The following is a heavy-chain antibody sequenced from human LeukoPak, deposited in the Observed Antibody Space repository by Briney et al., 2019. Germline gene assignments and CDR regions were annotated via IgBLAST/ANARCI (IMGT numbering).Heavy chain of an antibody. CDR1: GFTFSSYA. Sequence: GGSLRLSCAASGFTFSSYAMSWVRQAPGKGLEWVSAISGSGGSTYYADSVKGRFTISRDNSKNTLYLQMNSLRAEDTAVYYCAKGDLGVWYYDFWSGYSPFDYWGQGTLVTVSS. CDR2: ISGSGGST. J-gene: IGHJ4*02. CDR3: AKGDLGVWYYDFWSGYSPFDY. V-gene: IGHV3-23*01. D-gene: IGHD3-3*01.